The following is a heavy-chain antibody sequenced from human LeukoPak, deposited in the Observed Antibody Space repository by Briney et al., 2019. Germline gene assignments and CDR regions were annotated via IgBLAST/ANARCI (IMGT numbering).Heavy chain of an antibody. V-gene: IGHV4-61*02. J-gene: IGHJ4*02. CDR3: AREGQQLVPPFDY. CDR2: IYTSGST. D-gene: IGHD6-6*01. CDR1: GSISSGRYY. Sequence: SQTLSLTCSVSGSISSGRYYWSWIRQPAGKGLEWIGRIYTSGSTNYNPSLESRVTISVDTSKNQFSLKLTSLTAADTAVYYCAREGQQLVPPFDYWGQGNLVTVSS.